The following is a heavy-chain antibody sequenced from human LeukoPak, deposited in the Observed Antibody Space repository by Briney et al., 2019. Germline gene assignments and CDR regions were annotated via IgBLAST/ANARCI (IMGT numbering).Heavy chain of an antibody. J-gene: IGHJ5*02. D-gene: IGHD5-24*01. Sequence: GESLQISCKGSGYSFTNYWIAWVRQMPGRGLEWMGIIYPGDSDIRYSPSFQGQVTISADKSISTAYLQWNSLKASDTAMYYCARHKQFNWFDPWGQGNLVTVSS. CDR2: IYPGDSDI. CDR1: GYSFTNYW. CDR3: ARHKQFNWFDP. V-gene: IGHV5-51*01.